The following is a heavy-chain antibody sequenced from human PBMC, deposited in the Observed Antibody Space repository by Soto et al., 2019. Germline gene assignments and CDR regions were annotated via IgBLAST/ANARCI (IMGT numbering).Heavy chain of an antibody. CDR3: ITDYYTWVDP. CDR1: GYTFSTYW. J-gene: IGHJ5*02. CDR2: IYPGDSDT. Sequence: GESLKISCQGSGYTFSTYWIGWVRQMPGKGLEWMGIIYPGDSDTTYSPSFQGRVNISADKSISTASLQWGSLKASDTAMYYCITDYYTWVDPWGHGTLVTVSS. D-gene: IGHD3-9*01. V-gene: IGHV5-51*01.